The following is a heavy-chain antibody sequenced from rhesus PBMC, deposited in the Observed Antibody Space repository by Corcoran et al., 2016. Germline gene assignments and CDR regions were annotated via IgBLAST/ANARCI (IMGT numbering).Heavy chain of an antibody. Sequence: QVQLQESGPAVVKPSETLSLTCAVSGGSITSSNWWSWTRQPPGKGLEWSGCIYGSGGSTEYNPSLKSRVTISKDTSKNQFSLKLSSVTAADTAVYYCARQGAYCTSTTCCVPRFDVWGPGVLVTVSS. CDR3: ARQGAYCTSTTCCVPRFDV. CDR1: GGSITSSNW. V-gene: IGHV4-93*02. J-gene: IGHJ5-1*01. CDR2: IYGSGGST. D-gene: IGHD2-2*01.